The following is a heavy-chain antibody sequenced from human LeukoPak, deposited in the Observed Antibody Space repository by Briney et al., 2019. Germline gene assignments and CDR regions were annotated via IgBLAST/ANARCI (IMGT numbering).Heavy chain of an antibody. D-gene: IGHD6-13*01. V-gene: IGHV4-59*01. CDR2: IYYSGST. J-gene: IGHJ1*01. CDR1: GGSISSYY. CDR3: ARGIAAAGTDAGYFQH. Sequence: SETLSLTCTVSGGSISSYYWSWIRQPPGKGLEWIGYIYYSGSTNYNPSLKSRVTISVDTSKNQFSLKLSSVTAADTAVYYCARGIAAAGTDAGYFQHWGQGTLVTVSS.